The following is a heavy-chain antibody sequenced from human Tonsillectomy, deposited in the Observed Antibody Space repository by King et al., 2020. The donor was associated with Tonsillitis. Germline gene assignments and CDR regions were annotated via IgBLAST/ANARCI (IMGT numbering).Heavy chain of an antibody. V-gene: IGHV3-33*05. CDR3: ARDRDDYIFDY. D-gene: IGHD4/OR15-4a*01. J-gene: IGHJ4*02. CDR2: ISYDGSYK. CDR1: GFTFSSYD. Sequence: HVQLVQSGGGVVQPGRSLRLSCAASGFTFSSYDIHWVRQAPGKGREWVAVISYDGSYKYYADSVQGRFTISRDNSKNTLYLQMNSLRAEDTAVYYCARDRDDYIFDYWGQGTLVTVSS.